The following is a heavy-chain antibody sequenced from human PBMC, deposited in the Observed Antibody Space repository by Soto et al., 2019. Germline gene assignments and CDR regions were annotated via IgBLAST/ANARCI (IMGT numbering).Heavy chain of an antibody. CDR2: LFHSGNA. Sequence: PSETLSLPCSFSGGSIRNVYWSWIRQPPGKGLEWIGFLFHSGNAKYNPSLQSRVTMSIDTSTNQFSLRLESVTAADTAVYFCARAHAPTLPFDFWGQGSLVT. CDR3: ARAHAPTLPFDF. CDR1: GGSIRNVY. V-gene: IGHV4-59*01. J-gene: IGHJ4*02. D-gene: IGHD2-15*01.